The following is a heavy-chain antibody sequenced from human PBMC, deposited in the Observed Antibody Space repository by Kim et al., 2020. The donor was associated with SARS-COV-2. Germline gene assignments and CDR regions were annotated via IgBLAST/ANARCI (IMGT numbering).Heavy chain of an antibody. CDR2: INKDKYDK. V-gene: IGHV3-7*03. J-gene: IGHJ6*01. CDR3: ARASGDIVVIPEDNPYGWDG. D-gene: IGHD2-2*01. CDR1: GFTFRNDW. Sequence: GGSLRLSCAASGFTFRNDWMTWVHQAPGKGLEWVASINKDKYDKYSVYSVKGRFTITRDKAKSYLILQMNGQRVKEPAVYYCARASGDIVVIPEDNPYGWDGWRRGPTGTVPA.